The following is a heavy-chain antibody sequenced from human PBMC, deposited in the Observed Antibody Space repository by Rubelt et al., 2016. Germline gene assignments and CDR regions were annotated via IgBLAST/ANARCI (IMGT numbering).Heavy chain of an antibody. D-gene: IGHD6-13*01. CDR1: GFTFSNAW. CDR3: TTSIAAAGTNYYYYGMDV. V-gene: IGHV3-15*07. Sequence: EVQLVESGGGLVKPGGSLRLSCAASGFTFSNAWMNWFRQAPGKGLEWVGRIKSKTDGGTTDYAAPVKGRLTISMDDSKNTLYLQMNSLKTEDTAVYYCTTSIAAAGTNYYYYGMDVWGQGTTVTVSS. CDR2: IKSKTDGGTT. J-gene: IGHJ6*02.